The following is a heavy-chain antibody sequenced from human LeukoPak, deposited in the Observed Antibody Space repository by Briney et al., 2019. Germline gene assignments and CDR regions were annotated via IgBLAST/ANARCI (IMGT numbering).Heavy chain of an antibody. CDR3: ARGPGEGGSSGYYYGKPEDPAEYYFDY. Sequence: ASMKVSCKASGYTFTTYGISWVRQAPGQGREWMGWISAYNGNTNYVQKLQGRVTMTTDTFASTAYMELSSLRSDDTAVYYCARGPGEGGSSGYYYGKPEDPAEYYFDYWGQGTLVTVSS. CDR2: ISAYNGNT. D-gene: IGHD3-22*01. V-gene: IGHV1-18*01. CDR1: GYTFTTYG. J-gene: IGHJ4*02.